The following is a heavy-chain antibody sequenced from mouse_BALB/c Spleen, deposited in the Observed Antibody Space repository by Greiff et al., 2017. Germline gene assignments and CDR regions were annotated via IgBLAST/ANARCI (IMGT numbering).Heavy chain of an antibody. D-gene: IGHD1-1*01. J-gene: IGHJ1*01. CDR3: ARQGAHYYGSIYWYFDV. V-gene: IGHV5-9-3*01. CDR1: GFTFSSYA. CDR2: ISSGGSYT. Sequence: EVQRVESGGGLVKPGGSLKLSCAASGFTFSSYAMSWVRQPPEKRLEWVATISSGGSYTYYPDSVKGRFTISRDNAKNTLYLQMSSLRSDDTAMYYCARQGAHYYGSIYWYFDVWGAGTTVTVSA.